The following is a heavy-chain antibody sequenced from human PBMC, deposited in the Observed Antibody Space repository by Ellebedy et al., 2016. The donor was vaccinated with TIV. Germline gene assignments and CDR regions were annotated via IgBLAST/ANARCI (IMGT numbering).Heavy chain of an antibody. CDR2: IPRDSDAM. CDR1: GFTFSSFS. V-gene: IGHV3-48*02. CDR3: VRDLHWAFDI. Sequence: PGGSLRLSCSASGFTFSSFSMNWVRQAPGKGLEWVSYIPRDSDAMSYADSVKGRFTISRDNAKNSLYLQMNSLRDADTAVYYCVRDLHWAFDIWGQGTVVTVSS. D-gene: IGHD1-1*01. J-gene: IGHJ3*02.